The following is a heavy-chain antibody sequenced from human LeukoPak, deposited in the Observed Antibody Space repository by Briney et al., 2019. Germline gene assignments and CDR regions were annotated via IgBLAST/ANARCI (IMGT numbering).Heavy chain of an antibody. Sequence: ASVKVSCKASGYTFTGYYMHWVRQAPGQGLEWMGRINPNSGGTNYAQKFQGRVTITADESTSTAYMELSSLRSEDTAVYYCASFSYYDFWSGYSWFDPWGQGTLVTVSS. CDR2: INPNSGGT. J-gene: IGHJ5*02. V-gene: IGHV1-2*06. CDR1: GYTFTGYY. D-gene: IGHD3-3*01. CDR3: ASFSYYDFWSGYSWFDP.